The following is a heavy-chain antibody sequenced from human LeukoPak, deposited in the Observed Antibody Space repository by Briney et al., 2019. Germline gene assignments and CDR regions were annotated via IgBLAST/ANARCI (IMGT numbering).Heavy chain of an antibody. Sequence: PSETLSLTCAVYDGSFSGYYWSWIRQPPGKGLEWIGEINHSGSTNYNPSLKSRVTISLDTSKNQFSLKLNSVTAADTAVYYCARDSLGRAATGIAMDYWGQGTLVTVSS. CDR3: ARDSLGRAATGIAMDY. CDR1: DGSFSGYY. CDR2: INHSGST. J-gene: IGHJ4*02. D-gene: IGHD6-13*01. V-gene: IGHV4-34*01.